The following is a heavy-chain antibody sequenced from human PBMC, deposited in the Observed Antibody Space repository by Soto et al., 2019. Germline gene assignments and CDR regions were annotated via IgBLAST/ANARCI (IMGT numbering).Heavy chain of an antibody. Sequence: VQLVESGGGVVQPGRSLRLSCVGSGFTFSSYGMHWVRQAPGKGLEWLAVISFDGNYKYQADSVKGRFTISRDTSKNTRFLEMSSLRPEDTAVYYCVKDNLHGGSYENWYFDLWGRGTLVTVSS. J-gene: IGHJ2*01. CDR2: ISFDGNYK. V-gene: IGHV3-30*18. CDR3: VKDNLHGGSYENWYFDL. D-gene: IGHD1-26*01. CDR1: GFTFSSYG.